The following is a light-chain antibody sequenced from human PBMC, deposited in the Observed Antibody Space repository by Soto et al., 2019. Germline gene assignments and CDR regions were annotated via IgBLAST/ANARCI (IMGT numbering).Light chain of an antibody. CDR3: QQHNNWPLT. V-gene: IGKV3-15*01. CDR2: PIF. Sequence: EIVMTQSPATVSASPGERVTLSCRASQSVNNYLGWYQQKPGQAPRLLVYPIFSRATGVPARFSGSGSGTEFTLTISSLQSEDSAVYYCQQHNNWPLTFGGGTKVEIK. CDR1: QSVNNY. J-gene: IGKJ4*01.